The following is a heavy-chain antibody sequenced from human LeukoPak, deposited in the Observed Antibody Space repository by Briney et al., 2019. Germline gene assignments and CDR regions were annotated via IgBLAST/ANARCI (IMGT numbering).Heavy chain of an antibody. CDR3: ARESNSSGWYLGGFDY. CDR1: GFTFSSYG. J-gene: IGHJ4*02. CDR2: IRYDGSNK. Sequence: GGSLRLSCAASGFTFSSYGIHWVRQAPGKGLEWVAFIRYDGSNKYYTDSVKGRFTISRDNANNSLYLQMNSLRAEDTAVYYCARESNSSGWYLGGFDYWGQGALVTVSS. D-gene: IGHD6-19*01. V-gene: IGHV3-30*02.